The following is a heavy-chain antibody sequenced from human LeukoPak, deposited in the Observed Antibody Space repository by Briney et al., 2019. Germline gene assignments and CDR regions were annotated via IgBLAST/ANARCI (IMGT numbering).Heavy chain of an antibody. V-gene: IGHV3-30-3*01. Sequence: GGSLRLSCAASGFTFSSYAMHWVRQAPGKGLEWVAVISYDGSNKYYADSVKGRFTISRDNSKNTLYLQMNSLRAEDTAVYYCAREALKWELLRSPFDYWGQGTLVTVSS. CDR1: GFTFSSYA. J-gene: IGHJ4*02. D-gene: IGHD1-26*01. CDR2: ISYDGSNK. CDR3: AREALKWELLRSPFDY.